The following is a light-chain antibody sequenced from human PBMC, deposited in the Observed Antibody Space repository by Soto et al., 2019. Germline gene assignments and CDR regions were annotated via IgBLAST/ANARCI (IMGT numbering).Light chain of an antibody. CDR2: DVS. V-gene: IGLV2-11*01. J-gene: IGLJ1*01. CDR1: SSDVGGYNY. CDR3: CSYAASNTFV. Sequence: QSALTQPRSVSGSPGQSVTISCTGTSSDVGGYNYVSWYQQYSGKAPKVMIYDVSKRPSGVPDRFSGSKSDNTASLTISGLQAEDEADYYCCSYAASNTFVFGTGTKVTVL.